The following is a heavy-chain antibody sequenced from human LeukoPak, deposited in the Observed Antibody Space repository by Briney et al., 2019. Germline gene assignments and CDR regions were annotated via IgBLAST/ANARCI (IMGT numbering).Heavy chain of an antibody. V-gene: IGHV3-48*04. D-gene: IGHD3-3*01. J-gene: IGHJ3*01. CDR3: VRKDPLRSMDAFDL. Sequence: GGSLRLSCAASGFTFSSYSMNWVRQAPGKGLEWVSYISSSSSTIYYADSVKGRFTISRDNAKNSLFLEMNSLRVEDTALYHCVRKDPLRSMDAFDLWGQGTMVIVSS. CDR1: GFTFSSYS. CDR2: ISSSSSTI.